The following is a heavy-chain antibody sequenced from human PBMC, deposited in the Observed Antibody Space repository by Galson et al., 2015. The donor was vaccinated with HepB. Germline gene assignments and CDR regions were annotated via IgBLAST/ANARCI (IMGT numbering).Heavy chain of an antibody. CDR2: ISSSSSHI. CDR3: ARGARGLLLY. Sequence: SLRLSCAASGFTFSSYSMNWVRQAPGKGLEWVSSISSSSSHIYYADSVKGRFTISRDNAKNSLYLQMNSLRAEDTAVYYCARGARGLLLYWGQGTLVTVSS. D-gene: IGHD2-15*01. V-gene: IGHV3-21*01. J-gene: IGHJ4*02. CDR1: GFTFSSYS.